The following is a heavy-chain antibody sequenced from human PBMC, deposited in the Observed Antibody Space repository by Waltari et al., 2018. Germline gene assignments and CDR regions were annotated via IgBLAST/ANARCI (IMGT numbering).Heavy chain of an antibody. V-gene: IGHV2-26*01. Sequence: QVTLTESGPVLVKPTETLTLTCTVSGFSLSNARMGVSWIRQPPGKALEWLAHIFSNDEKSYSTSLKSRLTISKDTSKSQVVLTMTNMDPVDTATYYCARIMGSVVVAAVPYYFDYWGQGTLVTVSS. J-gene: IGHJ4*02. CDR1: GFSLSNARMG. CDR3: ARIMGSVVVAAVPYYFDY. D-gene: IGHD2-15*01. CDR2: IFSNDEK.